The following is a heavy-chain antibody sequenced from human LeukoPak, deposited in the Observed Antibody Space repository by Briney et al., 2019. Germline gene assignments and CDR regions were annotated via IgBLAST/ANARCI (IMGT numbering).Heavy chain of an antibody. J-gene: IGHJ6*02. V-gene: IGHV3-30*04. D-gene: IGHD4-17*01. Sequence: GGSLRLSCAASGFTFSSYAMHWVRQAPGKGLEWVAVISYDGSNKYYADSVKGRFTISRDNSKNTLYLQMNSLRAEDTAVYYCAREASYGVYYYYYGMGVWGQGTTVTVSS. CDR2: ISYDGSNK. CDR3: AREASYGVYYYYYGMGV. CDR1: GFTFSSYA.